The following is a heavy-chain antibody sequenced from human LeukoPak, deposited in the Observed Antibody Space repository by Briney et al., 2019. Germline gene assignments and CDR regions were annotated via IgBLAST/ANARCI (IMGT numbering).Heavy chain of an antibody. D-gene: IGHD5-18*01. CDR1: GGTFSSYA. CDR3: ARALSGYSYGYDY. Sequence: SVKVSCKASGGTFSSYAISCVRQAPGQGLEWMGRIIPIFGTANYAQKFQGRVTITTDESTSTAYMELSSLRSEDTAVYYCARALSGYSYGYDYWGQGTLVTVSS. V-gene: IGHV1-69*05. J-gene: IGHJ4*02. CDR2: IIPIFGTA.